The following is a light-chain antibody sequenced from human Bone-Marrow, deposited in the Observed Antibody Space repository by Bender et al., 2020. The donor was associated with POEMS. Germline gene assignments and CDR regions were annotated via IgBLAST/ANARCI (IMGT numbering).Light chain of an antibody. Sequence: QSALTQPTSLSGSPGQAITISCDVGDFNFVSWYQQHPGKAPKLMIYDVSHRPSGVSDRFSGSKSGTSVSLAITGLQAEDEADYYCQSFDTSLSGWVFGAGTKLTV. CDR3: QSFDTSLSGWV. J-gene: IGLJ3*02. CDR2: DVS. CDR1: DVGDFNF. V-gene: IGLV2-14*03.